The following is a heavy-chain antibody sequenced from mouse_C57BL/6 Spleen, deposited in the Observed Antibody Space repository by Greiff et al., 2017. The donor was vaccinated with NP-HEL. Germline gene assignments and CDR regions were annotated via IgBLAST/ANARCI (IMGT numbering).Heavy chain of an antibody. CDR1: GYTFTSYW. D-gene: IGHD1-1*01. J-gene: IGHJ2*01. CDR3: ARSFITTVVATPFNY. Sequence: QVQLQQPGAELVKPGASVKLSCKASGYTFTSYWMHWVKQRPGQGLEWIGMIHPNSGSTNYNEKFKSKATLTVDKSSSTAYMQLSSLTSEDSAVYYCARSFITTVVATPFNYWGQGTTLTVSS. V-gene: IGHV1-64*01. CDR2: IHPNSGST.